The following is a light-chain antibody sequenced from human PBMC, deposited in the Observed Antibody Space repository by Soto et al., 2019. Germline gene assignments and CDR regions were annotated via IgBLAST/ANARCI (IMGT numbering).Light chain of an antibody. J-gene: IGLJ2*01. V-gene: IGLV1-51*01. Sequence: QSVLTQPPSVSAAPGQRVTISCSGSSSNIGNNYVSWYQQLPGTAPKLLIFDNNKRPSGIPDRFSGSKSGTSAILGITGLQTGDEADYYCGTWDDSLSAGVFGGGTKVTVL. CDR2: DNN. CDR1: SSNIGNNY. CDR3: GTWDDSLSAGV.